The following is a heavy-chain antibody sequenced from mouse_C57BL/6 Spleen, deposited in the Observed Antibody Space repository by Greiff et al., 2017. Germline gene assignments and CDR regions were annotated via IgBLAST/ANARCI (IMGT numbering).Heavy chain of an antibody. CDR3: TRDDDGGFAY. V-gene: IGHV1-15*01. CDR2: IDPETGGT. D-gene: IGHD2-4*01. Sequence: VQLQQSGAELVRPGASVTLSCKASGYTFTDYEMHWVKQTPVHGLEWIGAIDPETGGTAYNQKFKGKAILTADKSSSTAYMELRSLTSEDSAVYYCTRDDDGGFAYWGQGTLVTVSA. CDR1: GYTFTDYE. J-gene: IGHJ3*01.